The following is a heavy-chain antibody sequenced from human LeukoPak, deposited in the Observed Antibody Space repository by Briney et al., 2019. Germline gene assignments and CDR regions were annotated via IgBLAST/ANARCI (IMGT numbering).Heavy chain of an antibody. D-gene: IGHD2-2*01. Sequence: GGSLRLSCAASGFTFSSYEMNWVRQAPGKGLEGVSYISSSGSTIYYADSVKGRFTISRDNAKNSLYLQMNSLRAEDTAVYYCARMLIVVVPAAKGYYYYGMDVWGQGTTVTVSS. CDR1: GFTFSSYE. CDR2: ISSSGSTI. J-gene: IGHJ6*02. V-gene: IGHV3-48*03. CDR3: ARMLIVVVPAAKGYYYYGMDV.